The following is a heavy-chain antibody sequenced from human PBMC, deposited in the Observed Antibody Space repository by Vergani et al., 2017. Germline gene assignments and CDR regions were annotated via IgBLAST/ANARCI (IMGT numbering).Heavy chain of an antibody. CDR3: ARAGXYCSSTTCYTSIDF. CDR1: GGSISSGGYY. CDR2: IYYNGNT. D-gene: IGHD2-2*02. J-gene: IGHJ4*02. V-gene: IGHV4-31*03. Sequence: QVQLQESGPGLVKPSQTLSLTCTVSGGSISSGGYYWTWIRQHPGKGLEWIGYIYYNGNTYSNPSLKSRVTISVDTSKNQFSLNLISVTAADTAVYYCARAGXYCSSTTCYTSIDFWGQGSLVTVSS.